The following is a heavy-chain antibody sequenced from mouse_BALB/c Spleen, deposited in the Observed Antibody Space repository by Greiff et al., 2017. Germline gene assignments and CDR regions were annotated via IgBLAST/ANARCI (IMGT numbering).Heavy chain of an antibody. CDR3: ARGTESTMDY. D-gene: IGHD4-1*01. V-gene: IGHV7-3*02. CDR2: IRNKANGYTT. CDR1: GFTFTDYY. Sequence: EVKLMESGGGLVQPGGSLRLSCATSGFTFTDYYMSWVRQPPGKALEWLGFIRNKANGYTTEYSVSVKGRFTISRDNSQSILYLQMNTLRAEDSATYYCARGTESTMDYWGQGTSVTVSS. J-gene: IGHJ4*01.